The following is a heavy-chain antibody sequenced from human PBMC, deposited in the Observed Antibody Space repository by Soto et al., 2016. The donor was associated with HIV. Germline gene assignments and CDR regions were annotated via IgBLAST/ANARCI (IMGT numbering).Heavy chain of an antibody. V-gene: IGHV1-69*12. CDR1: GGTFNSYA. Sequence: QVHLVQSGAGVRKPGSSVKVSCKASGGTFNSYAISWLRQAPGQGLEWMGGIIPIFASANYAQKFQGRVTITADESTSTAYMELSSLRSEDTAVYYCATNSMVRGVPRGWFDPWGQGTLVTVSS. CDR3: ATNSMVRGVPRGWFDP. D-gene: IGHD3-10*01. J-gene: IGHJ5*02. CDR2: IIPIFASA.